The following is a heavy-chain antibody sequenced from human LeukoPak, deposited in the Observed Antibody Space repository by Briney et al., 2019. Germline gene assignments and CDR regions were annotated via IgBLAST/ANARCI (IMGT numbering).Heavy chain of an antibody. V-gene: IGHV3-21*01. CDR1: GFSFTNAW. CDR3: ARGHYDVLAASYKWTPDY. Sequence: GGSLRLSCEASGFSFTNAWMNWVRLAPGKGLEWVSSITSGGDYIYYADSVKGRFTTSRDNAKNSPSLQLNSLRVEDTAVYYCARGHYDVLAASYKWTPDYWGQGTLVTVS. J-gene: IGHJ4*02. D-gene: IGHD3-9*01. CDR2: ITSGGDYI.